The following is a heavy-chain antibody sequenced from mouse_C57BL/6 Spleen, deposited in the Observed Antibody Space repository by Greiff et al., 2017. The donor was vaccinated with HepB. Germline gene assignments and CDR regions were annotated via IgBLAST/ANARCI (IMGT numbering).Heavy chain of an antibody. V-gene: IGHV1-55*01. CDR2: IYPGSGGT. CDR1: GYTFTSYW. D-gene: IGHD2-1*01. Sequence: VQLQQPGAELVKPGASVKMSCKASGYTFTSYWITWVKQRPGQGLEWIGDIYPGSGGTNYNEKFKSKATLTVATSSTTAYMQLSSLTSGDSAVYYGAREAGGNYVFAYWGQGTLVTVSA. CDR3: AREAGGNYVFAY. J-gene: IGHJ3*01.